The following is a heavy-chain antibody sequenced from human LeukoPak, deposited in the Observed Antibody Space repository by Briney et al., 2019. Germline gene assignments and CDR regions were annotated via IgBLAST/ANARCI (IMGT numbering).Heavy chain of an antibody. CDR1: GGSISSSSYY. CDR2: IYYSGSA. J-gene: IGHJ6*02. V-gene: IGHV4-39*01. Sequence: SETLSLTCTVSGGSISSSSYYWGWIRQPPGKGLEWIGSIYYSGSAYYNPSLKSRVTISVDTSKNQFSLKLSSVTAADTAVYYCARWEYCSGGSCYSGYYGMDVWGQGTTVTVS. D-gene: IGHD2-15*01. CDR3: ARWEYCSGGSCYSGYYGMDV.